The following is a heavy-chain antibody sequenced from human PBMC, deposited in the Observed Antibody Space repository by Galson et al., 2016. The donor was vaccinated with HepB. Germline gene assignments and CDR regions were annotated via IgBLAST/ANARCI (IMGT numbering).Heavy chain of an antibody. Sequence: SLRLSCAASGFTFSNYGMSWVRQAPWKGLEWVSAVSGSGDNTYYADSVKGRFTISRDNSRNTVYVQINSLRAEDTAIYYCTMISWSTSSGFGFWGQGTRVTVSS. CDR1: GFTFSNYG. CDR3: TMISWSTSSGFGF. J-gene: IGHJ4*02. V-gene: IGHV3-23*01. D-gene: IGHD3-22*01. CDR2: VSGSGDNT.